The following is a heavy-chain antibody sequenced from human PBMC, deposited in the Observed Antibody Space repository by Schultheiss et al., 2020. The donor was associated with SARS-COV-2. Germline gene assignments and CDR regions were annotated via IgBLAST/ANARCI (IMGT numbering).Heavy chain of an antibody. CDR1: NYSITDGYY. CDR2: IYYTGST. J-gene: IGHJ4*02. D-gene: IGHD5-18*01. Sequence: LRLSCAVSNYSITDGYYWGWIRQPPGKGLEWIGHIYYTGSTNYNPSLKSRVTMSVETSKNQFSLRLSSVTAADTAVYYCARDGDSYGFSPFDYWGQGTLVTVSS. V-gene: IGHV4-28*03. CDR3: ARDGDSYGFSPFDY.